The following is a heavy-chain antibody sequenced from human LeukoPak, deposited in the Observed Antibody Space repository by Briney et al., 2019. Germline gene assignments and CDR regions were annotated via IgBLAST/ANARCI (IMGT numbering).Heavy chain of an antibody. V-gene: IGHV3-21*01. CDR3: ARGGIVGATSDDY. Sequence: GGSLRLSCAASGFTFSSYSMNWVRQAPGKGLEWVSSISSSSSYIYYADSVKGRFTISRDNAKNSLYLQMNSLRAEDTAVYYCARGGIVGATSDDYWGQGTLVTVSS. J-gene: IGHJ4*02. D-gene: IGHD1-26*01. CDR2: ISSSSSYI. CDR1: GFTFSSYS.